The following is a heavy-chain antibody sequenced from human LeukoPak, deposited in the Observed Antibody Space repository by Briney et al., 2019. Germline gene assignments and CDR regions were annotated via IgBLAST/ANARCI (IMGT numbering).Heavy chain of an antibody. V-gene: IGHV4-59*12. CDR2: ISYSGST. J-gene: IGHJ5*02. Sequence: PSKTLSLTCNVSGGSISNYYWSWIRQPPGKGLEYIGYISYSGSTNYNPSLEGRVNISVDTSKNQFSLNLNSVTAADTAVYYCVGYCSSTSCYNPSGFDPWGQGTLVTVSS. D-gene: IGHD2-2*02. CDR1: GGSISNYY. CDR3: VGYCSSTSCYNPSGFDP.